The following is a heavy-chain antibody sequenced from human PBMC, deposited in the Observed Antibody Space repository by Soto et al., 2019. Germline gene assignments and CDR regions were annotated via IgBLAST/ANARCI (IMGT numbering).Heavy chain of an antibody. J-gene: IGHJ4*02. Sequence: EVQLLESGGGLIYPGGSLRLSCTASGFTFSSYAMSWVRKVPGKGLEWVSTVTSGGATYYADSVKGRFTIARDNPRYTLYLQMNNLKTEDTALYYCARDPYGDYYFDSWGQGTLVTVSS. D-gene: IGHD4-17*01. CDR1: GFTFSSYA. V-gene: IGHV3-23*05. CDR3: ARDPYGDYYFDS. CDR2: VTSGGAT.